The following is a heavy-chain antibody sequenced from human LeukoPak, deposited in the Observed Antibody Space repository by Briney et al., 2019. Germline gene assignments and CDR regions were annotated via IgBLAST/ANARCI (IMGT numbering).Heavy chain of an antibody. CDR1: GGSFSGYY. CDR3: ASSGIAAAGTDY. CDR2: INHSGST. D-gene: IGHD6-13*01. Sequence: SETLSLTCAVYGGSFSGYYWSWIRQPPGKGLDWIGEINHSGSTNYNPSLKSRVTISVDTSKNQFSLKLSSVTAADTAVYYCASSGIAAAGTDYWGQGTLVTVSS. J-gene: IGHJ4*02. V-gene: IGHV4-34*01.